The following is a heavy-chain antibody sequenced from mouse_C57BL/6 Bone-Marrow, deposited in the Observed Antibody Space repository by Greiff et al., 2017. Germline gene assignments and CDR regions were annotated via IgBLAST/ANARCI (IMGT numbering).Heavy chain of an antibody. CDR1: GYTFTSYW. D-gene: IGHD2-4*01. CDR3: ASDDYAWSSFYAMDY. J-gene: IGHJ4*01. CDR2: IYPGSGST. V-gene: IGHV1-55*01. Sequence: QVQLQQPGAELVKPGASVKMSCKASGYTFTSYWITWVKQRPGQGLEWIGDIYPGSGSTNYNEKFKSKATMTVDTSSSTTYMQLSSLTSEDSAVYDCASDDYAWSSFYAMDYWGQGTSVTVSS.